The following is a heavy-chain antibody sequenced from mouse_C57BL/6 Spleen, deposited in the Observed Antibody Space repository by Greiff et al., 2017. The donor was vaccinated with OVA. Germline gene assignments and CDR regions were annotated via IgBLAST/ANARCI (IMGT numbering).Heavy chain of an antibody. CDR3: ARRGFLGDYYAMDY. D-gene: IGHD3-1*01. J-gene: IGHJ4*01. CDR2: IYPGSGNT. V-gene: IGHV1-76*01. Sequence: VKLVESGAELVRPGASVKLSCKASGYTFTDYYINWVKQRPGQGLEWIARIYPGSGNTYYNEKFKGKATLTAEKSSSTAYMQLSSLTSEDSAVYFCARRGFLGDYYAMDYWGQGTSVTVSS. CDR1: GYTFTDYY.